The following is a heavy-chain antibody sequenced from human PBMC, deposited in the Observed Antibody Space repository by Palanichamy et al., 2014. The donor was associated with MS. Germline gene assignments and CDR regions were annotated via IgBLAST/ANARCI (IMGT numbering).Heavy chain of an antibody. D-gene: IGHD3-3*01. CDR3: ARDRVEVAHMTISYYYYALDV. V-gene: IGHV3-21*01. J-gene: IGHJ6*02. Sequence: GGGLVKPGGSLRLSCAPSGFTFSTYSMTWVRQAPGKGLEWISSISGKTGYVYYPDSVKGRFTISRDNAKNSLYLQMNSLRAEDTAVYYCARDRVEVAHMTISYYYYALDVWGQGTTVTVSS. CDR1: GFTFSTYS. CDR2: ISGKTGYV.